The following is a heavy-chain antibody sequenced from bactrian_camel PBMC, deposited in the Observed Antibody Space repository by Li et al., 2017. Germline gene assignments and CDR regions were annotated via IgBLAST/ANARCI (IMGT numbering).Heavy chain of an antibody. Sequence: VQLVESGGGLVQPGGSLRLSCAASGFPFSSYAMSWVRQAPGEGLEWVFTIDPAGTRTFYTDSVKGRFTVSRDNAKNTVNLLMNRLILGDTAAYFCVGNYYAPCAQGTQVTVS. CDR2: IDPAGTRT. V-gene: IGHV3S40*01. D-gene: IGHD1*01. CDR1: GFPFSSYA. J-gene: IGHJ6*01. CDR3: VGNYYAP.